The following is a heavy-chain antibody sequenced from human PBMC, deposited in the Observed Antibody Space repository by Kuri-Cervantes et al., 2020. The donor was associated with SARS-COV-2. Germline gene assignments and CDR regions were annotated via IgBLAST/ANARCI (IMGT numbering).Heavy chain of an antibody. J-gene: IGHJ3*02. D-gene: IGHD2-2*01. V-gene: IGHV4-39*07. CDR3: ARGYCSSTSCYDAFDI. Sequence: SDTLSLTCTVSGDSITRSDYYWGWVRQPPGKGLEWIGSIYHSGRTYYNPSLKSRVTISVDTSKNQFSLKLSSVTAADTAVYYCARGYCSSTSCYDAFDIWGQGTMVTVSS. CDR2: IYHSGRT. CDR1: GDSITRSDYY.